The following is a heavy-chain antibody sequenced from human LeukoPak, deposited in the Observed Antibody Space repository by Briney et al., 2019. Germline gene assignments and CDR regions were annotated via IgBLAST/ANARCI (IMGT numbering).Heavy chain of an antibody. CDR1: GYTFTSYY. D-gene: IGHD3-22*01. J-gene: IGHJ6*03. CDR3: ARDTYYYDSSGYYYCYYYMNV. Sequence: ASVKVSCKASGYTFTSYYMHWVRQAPGQGLEWMGIINPSGGSTSYAQKFQGRVTMTRDTSTSTVYMELSSLRSEDTAVYYCARDTYYYDSSGYYYCYYYMNVWGKGTTVTISS. CDR2: INPSGGST. V-gene: IGHV1-46*01.